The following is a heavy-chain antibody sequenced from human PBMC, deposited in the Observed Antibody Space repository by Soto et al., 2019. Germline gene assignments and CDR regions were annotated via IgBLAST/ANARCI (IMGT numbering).Heavy chain of an antibody. Sequence: RASVKVSCKASGGTFSSYAISWVQQAPGQGLEWMGGIIPIFGTANYAQKFQGRVTITADESTSTAYMELSSLRSEDTAVYYCARGRGAAKVYYYGMDVWGQGTTVTVSS. CDR1: GGTFSSYA. CDR3: ARGRGAAKVYYYGMDV. J-gene: IGHJ6*02. D-gene: IGHD2-15*01. V-gene: IGHV1-69*13. CDR2: IIPIFGTA.